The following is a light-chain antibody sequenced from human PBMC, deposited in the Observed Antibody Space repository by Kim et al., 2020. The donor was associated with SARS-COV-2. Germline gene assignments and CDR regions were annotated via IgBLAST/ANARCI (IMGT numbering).Light chain of an antibody. CDR1: AGAVGSGHY. V-gene: IGLV7-46*01. Sequence: QAVVTQEPSLTVSPGGTVTLTCGSSAGAVGSGHYPYWLQQKPGLAPRTLIYYTTKKHSLTPARFSGSILGDKAALTLSGALPEDEADYYCLLSYANFAVFGGGTQLTVL. J-gene: IGLJ2*01. CDR3: LLSYANFAV. CDR2: YTT.